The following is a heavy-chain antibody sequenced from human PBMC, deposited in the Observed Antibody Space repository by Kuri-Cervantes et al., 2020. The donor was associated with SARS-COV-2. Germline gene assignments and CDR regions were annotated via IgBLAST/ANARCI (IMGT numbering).Heavy chain of an antibody. Sequence: SVKVSCKAPGGTFSSYAISWVRQAPGQGLEWMGGIIPIFGTANYAQKFQGRVTITADESTSTAYMELSSLRSEDTAVYYSANLREVEYYGMDVWGQGTTVTVSS. V-gene: IGHV1-69*13. CDR3: ANLREVEYYGMDV. J-gene: IGHJ6*02. CDR2: IIPIFGTA. CDR1: GGTFSSYA. D-gene: IGHD1-26*01.